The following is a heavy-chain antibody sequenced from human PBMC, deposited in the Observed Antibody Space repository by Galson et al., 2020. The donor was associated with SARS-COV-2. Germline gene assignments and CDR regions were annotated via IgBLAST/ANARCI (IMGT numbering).Heavy chain of an antibody. Sequence: GGSLRLSCAASGFTFSNYVMHWVRQAPGKGPEWVAVISSDGSNSYYADSLNGRFTISRDNSKSTLYLQMNILRAEDTAVYYCARGGEWELSEYFDYWGQGTLVTVSS. CDR2: ISSDGSNS. CDR1: GFTFSNYV. J-gene: IGHJ4*02. V-gene: IGHV3-30*04. D-gene: IGHD1-26*01. CDR3: ARGGEWELSEYFDY.